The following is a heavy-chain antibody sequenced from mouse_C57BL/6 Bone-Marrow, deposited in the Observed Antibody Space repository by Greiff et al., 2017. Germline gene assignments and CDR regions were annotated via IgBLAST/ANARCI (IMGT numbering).Heavy chain of an antibody. CDR2: IDPSDSYT. CDR3: ARGRGYYGNRAMDY. V-gene: IGHV1-50*01. D-gene: IGHD2-1*01. J-gene: IGHJ4*01. CDR1: GYTFTSYW. Sequence: QVQLQQPGAELVKPGASVKLSCKASGYTFTSYWMQWVKQRPGQGLEWIGEIDPSDSYTNYNQKFTGKATLTVDTSSSTAYMQLSSLTSEDSAVYYCARGRGYYGNRAMDYWGQGTSVTVSS.